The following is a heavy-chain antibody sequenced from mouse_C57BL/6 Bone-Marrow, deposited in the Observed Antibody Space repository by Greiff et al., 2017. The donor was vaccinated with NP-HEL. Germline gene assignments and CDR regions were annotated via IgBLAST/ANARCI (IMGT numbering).Heavy chain of an antibody. J-gene: IGHJ4*01. Sequence: QVQLKQSGAELARPGASVKMSCKASGYTFTSYTMHWVKQRPGQGLEWIGYINPSSGYTKYNQKFKDKATLTADKSSSTAYMQLSSLTSEDSAVYYCARVLRPLAMDYWGQGTSVTVSS. CDR2: INPSSGYT. D-gene: IGHD1-2*01. CDR1: GYTFTSYT. V-gene: IGHV1-4*01. CDR3: ARVLRPLAMDY.